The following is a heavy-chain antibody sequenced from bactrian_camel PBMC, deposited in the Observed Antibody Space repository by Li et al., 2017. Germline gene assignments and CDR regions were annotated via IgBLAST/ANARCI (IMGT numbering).Heavy chain of an antibody. V-gene: IGHV3S40*01. CDR3: VRPGENGGTFGY. D-gene: IGHD6*01. CDR1: GFAFSKYA. Sequence: VQLVESGGGLVQAGGSLRLSCAASGFAFSKYAMSWVRQVPGKGLEWISAINTGGGTTLYADSVRGRFTISRDNAKNTVYLQMNSLKPEYTAVYYCVRPGENGGTFGYWGQGTQVTVS. CDR2: INTGGGTT. J-gene: IGHJ6*01.